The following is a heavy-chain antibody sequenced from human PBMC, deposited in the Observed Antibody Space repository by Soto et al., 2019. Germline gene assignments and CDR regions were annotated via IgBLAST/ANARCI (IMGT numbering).Heavy chain of an antibody. J-gene: IGHJ4*02. V-gene: IGHV3-30-3*01. CDR2: ISYDGSNK. Sequence: GGSLRLSCAASGFTFSSYAMHWVRQAPGKGLEWVAVISYDGSNKYYADSVKGRFTISRDNSKNTLYLQMNSLRAEDTAVYYCERAPRKWLVIKYYFDYWGQGTLVTVSS. CDR1: GFTFSSYA. CDR3: ERAPRKWLVIKYYFDY. D-gene: IGHD6-19*01.